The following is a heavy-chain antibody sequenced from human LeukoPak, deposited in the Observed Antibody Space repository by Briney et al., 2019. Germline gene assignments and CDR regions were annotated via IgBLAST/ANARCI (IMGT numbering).Heavy chain of an antibody. Sequence: GGSLRLSCAASGFTFSSYAMSWVRQAPGKGLEWVSAISGSGGSTYYADSVKGRFTISRDNSKNTLYLQMNSLRAEDTAVYYCAKFGVFEIAAAGTGDAFDIWGQGTMVTVSS. CDR2: ISGSGGST. J-gene: IGHJ3*02. V-gene: IGHV3-23*01. CDR1: GFTFSSYA. D-gene: IGHD6-13*01. CDR3: AKFGVFEIAAAGTGDAFDI.